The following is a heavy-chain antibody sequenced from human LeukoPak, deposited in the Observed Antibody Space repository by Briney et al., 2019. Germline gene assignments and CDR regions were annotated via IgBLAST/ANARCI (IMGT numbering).Heavy chain of an antibody. CDR1: GFTFSSYG. CDR2: IRYDGSNK. V-gene: IGHV3-30*02. J-gene: IGHJ4*02. D-gene: IGHD6-19*01. CDR3: AILAVAGLHLDY. Sequence: GGSLRLSCAASGFTFSSYGMHWVRQAPGKGLEWVAFIRYDGSNKCYADSVKGRFTISRDNSKNTLYLQMNSLRAEDTAVYYCAILAVAGLHLDYWGQGTLVTVSS.